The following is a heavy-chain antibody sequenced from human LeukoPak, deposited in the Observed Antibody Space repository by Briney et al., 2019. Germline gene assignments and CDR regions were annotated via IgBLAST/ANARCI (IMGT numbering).Heavy chain of an antibody. D-gene: IGHD3-22*01. J-gene: IGHJ3*02. CDR1: GGSIRSYY. Sequence: PSVTLSLTHTVSGGSIRSYYWSWIRQPAGTGLEWIGRIYTCGSTNYNPSLTSRVTMSVDTSKNQFSLKLNSVTAAGTAVYYCARARNYYDSRGYYYEGDAFDIWGQGTMVNVSS. V-gene: IGHV4-4*07. CDR2: IYTCGST. CDR3: ARARNYYDSRGYYYEGDAFDI.